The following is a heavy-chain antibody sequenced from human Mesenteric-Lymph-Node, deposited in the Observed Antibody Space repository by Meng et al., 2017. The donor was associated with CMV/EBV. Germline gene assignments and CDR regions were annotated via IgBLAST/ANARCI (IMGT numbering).Heavy chain of an antibody. V-gene: IGHV4-34*01. CDR1: SFSGYY. J-gene: IGHJ5*02. CDR3: ARVRGYCSSTSCYNWFDP. D-gene: IGHD2-2*01. CDR2: INHSGST. Sequence: SFSGYYWSWIRHPPGKGLEWIGEINHSGSTNYNPSLKSRVTISVDTSKNQFSLKLSSVTAADTAVYYCARVRGYCSSTSCYNWFDPWGQGTLVTVSS.